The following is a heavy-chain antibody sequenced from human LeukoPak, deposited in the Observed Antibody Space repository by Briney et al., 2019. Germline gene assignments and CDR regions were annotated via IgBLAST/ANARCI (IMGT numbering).Heavy chain of an antibody. D-gene: IGHD6-13*01. CDR2: INHSGST. J-gene: IGHJ5*02. CDR1: GGSFSGYY. V-gene: IGHV4-34*01. CDR3: ARLQQLLWFDP. Sequence: SETLSLTCAVYGGSFSGYYWSWIRQPPGKGLEWIGEINHSGSTNYNPSLKSRVTISIDTSKNQFSLKLSSVTAADTAVYYCARLQQLLWFDPWGQGTLVTVSS.